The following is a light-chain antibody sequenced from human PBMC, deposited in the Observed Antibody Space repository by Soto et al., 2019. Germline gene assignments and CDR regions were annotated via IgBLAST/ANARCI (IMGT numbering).Light chain of an antibody. CDR3: SSYTSSSTLYV. CDR2: DVS. V-gene: IGLV2-14*01. J-gene: IGLJ1*01. CDR1: NRDVGGYNY. Sequence: SVLTQPASVSGAPGQTITISCTGTNRDVGGYNYVSWHQQHPGKAPKLMIYDVSNRPSGVSNRFSGSKSGNTASLTISGLQAEDEADYYCSSYTSSSTLYVFGTGTKVTVL.